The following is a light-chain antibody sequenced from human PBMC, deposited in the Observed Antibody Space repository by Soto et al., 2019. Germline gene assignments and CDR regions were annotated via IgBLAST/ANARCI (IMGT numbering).Light chain of an antibody. Sequence: DVQMYQSPSTLSASVGERVTITCAASQSISSWLAWYQQKPGKAPKLLIYKASSLESGVPSRFSGSGSGTEFTLTISSLQPDDSATYYCQQYNRYSTFGQGTLLEV. CDR1: QSISSW. CDR3: QQYNRYST. V-gene: IGKV1-5*03. J-gene: IGKJ5*01. CDR2: KAS.